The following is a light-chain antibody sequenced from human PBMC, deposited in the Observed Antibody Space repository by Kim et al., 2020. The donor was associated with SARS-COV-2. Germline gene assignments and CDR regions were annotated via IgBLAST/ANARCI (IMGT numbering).Light chain of an antibody. J-gene: IGLJ2*01. Sequence: GSPGQTASITCSGDKLGDKYACWYQQKPGQTPVVVIYQDNKRPSGIPERFSGSNSGNTATLTISGTQAMDETDYYCQAWESTTVVFGGGTQLTVL. CDR1: KLGDKY. CDR3: QAWESTTVV. V-gene: IGLV3-1*01. CDR2: QDN.